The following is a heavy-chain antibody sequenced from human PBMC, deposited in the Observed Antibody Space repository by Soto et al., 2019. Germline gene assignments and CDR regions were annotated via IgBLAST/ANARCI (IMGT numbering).Heavy chain of an antibody. J-gene: IGHJ4*02. Sequence: GESLKISCNASGYTFTNNWISWVRQKPGQGLEWMGRIDPSDSRTKYNPSFEGHVTISIDKSINTAFLQWSSPRASDTAVYFCARRRGYSYDFDYWGQGTLVTVS. D-gene: IGHD5-18*01. V-gene: IGHV5-10-1*01. CDR2: IDPSDSRT. CDR1: GYTFTNNW. CDR3: ARRRGYSYDFDY.